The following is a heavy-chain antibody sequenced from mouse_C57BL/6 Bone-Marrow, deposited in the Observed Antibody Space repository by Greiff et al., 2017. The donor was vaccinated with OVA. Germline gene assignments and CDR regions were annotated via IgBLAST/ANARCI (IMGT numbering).Heavy chain of an antibody. CDR2: INPNNGGT. J-gene: IGHJ1*03. CDR1: GYTFTDSN. V-gene: IGHV1-22*01. CDR3: ARSIYYYGSSCLWYFDV. Sequence: VQLQQSGPELVKPGASVKMSCTASGYTFTDSNMHWVKQSHGKSLEWIGYINPNNGGTSYNQKFKGKATLTVNKSSSTAYMELRSLTSEDSAVYFWARSIYYYGSSCLWYFDVWGTGTTVTVSS. D-gene: IGHD1-1*01.